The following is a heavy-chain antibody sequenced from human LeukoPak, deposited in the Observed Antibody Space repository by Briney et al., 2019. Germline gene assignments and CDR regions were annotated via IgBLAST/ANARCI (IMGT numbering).Heavy chain of an antibody. V-gene: IGHV3-53*05. Sequence: GGSLRLSCAASGFTVSSNYMSWVRQAPGKGLEWVSVIYSGGSTYYADSVKGRFTISRDNSKNTLYLQMNSLRAEDTAVYYCAKDLEYSGSGTTGVFDYWGQGTRVTVSS. D-gene: IGHD3-10*01. CDR3: AKDLEYSGSGTTGVFDY. J-gene: IGHJ4*02. CDR1: GFTVSSNY. CDR2: IYSGGST.